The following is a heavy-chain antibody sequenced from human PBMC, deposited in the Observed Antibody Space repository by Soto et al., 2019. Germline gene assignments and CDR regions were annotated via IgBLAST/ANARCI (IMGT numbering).Heavy chain of an antibody. CDR3: AKEVTVAGDLDY. Sequence: GSLRLSCVAPGXTFSSYCIHWVRQAPGKGLEWVAVISSDGNTKYYADSMKGRFTISRDNSRNTLYLQMDSMRPEDTAVYYCAKEVTVAGDLDYWGHGTLVTVSS. D-gene: IGHD6-19*01. CDR1: GXTFSSYC. V-gene: IGHV3-30*18. CDR2: ISSDGNTK. J-gene: IGHJ4*01.